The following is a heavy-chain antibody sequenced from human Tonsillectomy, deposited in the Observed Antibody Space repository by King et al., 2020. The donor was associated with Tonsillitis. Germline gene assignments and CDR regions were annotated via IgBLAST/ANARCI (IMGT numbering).Heavy chain of an antibody. V-gene: IGHV3-30-3*01. CDR2: ISYDGSNK. CDR3: ARDYGYDRAY. D-gene: IGHD5-18*01. Sequence: VQLVESGGGVVQPGRSLRLSCVASGFTFSDYAIHWVRQAPGKGLEWVAVISYDGSNKYYADSVKGRFTISRDNSKNTLYLQMNSLRAEDTAVYYCARDYGYDRAYWGQGTLVTVSS. J-gene: IGHJ4*02. CDR1: GFTFSDYA.